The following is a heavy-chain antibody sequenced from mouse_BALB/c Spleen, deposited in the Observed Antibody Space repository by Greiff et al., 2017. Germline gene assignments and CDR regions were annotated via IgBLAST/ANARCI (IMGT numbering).Heavy chain of an antibody. Sequence: EVKLLESGPGLVKPSQSLSLTCTVTGYSITSDYAWNWIRQFPGNKLEWMGYISYSGSTSYNPSLKSRISITRDTSKNQFFLQLNSVTTEDTATYYCARVGRGDEIAYWGQGTLVTVSA. CDR3: ARVGRGDEIAY. J-gene: IGHJ3*01. D-gene: IGHD4-1*01. V-gene: IGHV3-2*02. CDR2: ISYSGST. CDR1: GYSITSDYA.